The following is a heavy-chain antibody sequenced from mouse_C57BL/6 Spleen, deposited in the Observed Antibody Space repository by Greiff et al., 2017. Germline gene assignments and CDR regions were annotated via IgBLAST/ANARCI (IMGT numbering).Heavy chain of an antibody. D-gene: IGHD3-3*01. CDR2: IDPSDSET. CDR3: ARRGGLAVDY. V-gene: IGHV1-52*01. CDR1: GYTFTSYW. J-gene: IGHJ2*01. Sequence: VQLQQPGAELVRPGSSVKLSCKASGYTFTSYWMHWVKQRPIQGLEWIGNIDPSDSETHYNQKFKDKATLTVDKSSSTAYMQLSSLTSEDSAVYYCARRGGLAVDYWGQGTTLTVSS.